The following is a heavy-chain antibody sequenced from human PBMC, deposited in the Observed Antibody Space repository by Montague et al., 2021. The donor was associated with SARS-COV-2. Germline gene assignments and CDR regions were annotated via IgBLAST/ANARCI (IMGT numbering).Heavy chain of an antibody. D-gene: IGHD2-21*02. CDR3: ARGSWHIVVVTAIRDGYYGMDV. CDR2: INHSGST. Sequence: SETLSLTCAVYGGSFSGYYWSWIRQPPGKGLEWIWEINHSGSTNYNPSLKSRVTISVDTSKNQFSLKLSSVTAADTAVYYCARGSWHIVVVTAIRDGYYGMDVWGQGTTVTVSS. V-gene: IGHV4-34*01. CDR1: GGSFSGYY. J-gene: IGHJ6*02.